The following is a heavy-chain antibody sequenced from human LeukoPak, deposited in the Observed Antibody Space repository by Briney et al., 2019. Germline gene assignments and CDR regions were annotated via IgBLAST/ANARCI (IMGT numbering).Heavy chain of an antibody. D-gene: IGHD6-19*01. CDR1: GYSITSNYY. CDR2: IYYSGST. Sequence: SETLSLTCTVSGYSITSNYYWGWIRQPPGKGLESIGSIYYSGSTYYNPSLMRRVTISIDTSKKNFSLNLSSETAAHTAVYYCARIHGWSGAQYYFDSWGQGTLVTVSS. J-gene: IGHJ4*02. V-gene: IGHV4-38-2*02. CDR3: ARIHGWSGAQYYFDS.